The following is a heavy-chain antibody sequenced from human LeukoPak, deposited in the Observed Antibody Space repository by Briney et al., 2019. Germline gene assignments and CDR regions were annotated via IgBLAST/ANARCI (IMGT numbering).Heavy chain of an antibody. CDR3: AREDDGGNVVGAFDI. V-gene: IGHV4-59*01. D-gene: IGHD4-23*01. CDR2: IYYSGST. J-gene: IGHJ3*02. CDR1: GGSISSYY. Sequence: SETLSLTCTVSGGSISSYYWSWIRQPPGKGLEWIGYIYYSGSTNYNPSLKSRVTISVDTSKNQFSLKLSSVTAAGTSVYYCAREDDGGNVVGAFDIWGQGTMVTVSS.